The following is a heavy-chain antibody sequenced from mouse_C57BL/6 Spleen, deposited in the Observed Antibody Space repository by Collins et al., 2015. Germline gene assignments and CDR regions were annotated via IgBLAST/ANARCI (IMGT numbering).Heavy chain of an antibody. J-gene: IGHJ1*03. Sequence: EVQLQQSGAELVRPGASVKLSCTASGFNIKDDFVHWVKQRPEKGLDWIGWIDPENGDTEFASKFQGKATITIDTSSNTAYLQLSSLTSEDTAVYYCTSYYVWGTGTTVTVSS. CDR1: GFNIKDDF. D-gene: IGHD1-1*01. V-gene: IGHV14-4*01. CDR2: IDPENGDT. CDR3: TSYYV.